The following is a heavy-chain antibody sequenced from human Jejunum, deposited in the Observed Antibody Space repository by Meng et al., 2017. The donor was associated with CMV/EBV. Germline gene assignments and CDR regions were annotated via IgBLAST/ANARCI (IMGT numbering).Heavy chain of an antibody. J-gene: IGHJ4*02. Sequence: LLQESGPGLVQPSEARSLTCRCSGGSTRSSSHYWGLICQPPGKGLKWIGSIYYSGSTYYTPYLMSRVTILIATYRDTFPLKLRSVDAADTAVYYCGRVAFSSAYSYSFDSWGQGTLVTVSS. D-gene: IGHD3/OR15-3a*01. CDR1: GGSTRSSSHY. CDR2: IYYSGST. V-gene: IGHV4-39*06. CDR3: GRVAFSSAYSYSFDS.